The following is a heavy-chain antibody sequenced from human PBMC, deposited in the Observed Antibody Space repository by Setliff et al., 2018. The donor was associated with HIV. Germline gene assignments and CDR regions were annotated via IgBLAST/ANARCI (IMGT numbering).Heavy chain of an antibody. CDR3: ARDFEASYCGGDCYSGWFDS. CDR2: IYNSGRT. D-gene: IGHD2-21*01. CDR1: GGSTRSSNW. V-gene: IGHV4-4*02. Sequence: SETLSLTCAVSGGSTRSSNWWSWVRQPPGKGLEWIGEIYNSGRTNYNPSLKSRVTISVDNSKNQFSLKLTSVTAADTAVYYCARDFEASYCGGDCYSGWFDSWGQGILVTVSS. J-gene: IGHJ5*01.